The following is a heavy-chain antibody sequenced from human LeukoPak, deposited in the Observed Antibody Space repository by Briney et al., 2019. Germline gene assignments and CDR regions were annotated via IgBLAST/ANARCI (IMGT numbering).Heavy chain of an antibody. J-gene: IGHJ6*02. CDR2: INPNSGGT. CDR1: GYTFTGYY. V-gene: IGHV1-2*04. CDR3: ATSSTRHYYYGMDV. Sequence: GASAKVSCKASGYTFTGYYMHWVRQAPGQGLEWMGWINPNSGGTNYAQKFQGWVTMTRDTSISTAYMELSRLRSDDTAVYYCATSSTRHYYYGMDVWGQGTTVTVSS. D-gene: IGHD2-2*01.